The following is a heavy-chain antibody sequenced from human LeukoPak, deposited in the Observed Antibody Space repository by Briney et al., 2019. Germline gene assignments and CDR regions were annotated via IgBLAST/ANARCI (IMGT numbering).Heavy chain of an antibody. CDR3: ARDYGDYAGR. CDR1: GYTFTGSY. D-gene: IGHD4-17*01. V-gene: IGHV1-2*02. Sequence: GASVKVSSKASGYTFTGSYMHWVRPAPGQGLEWMGWINPNSGGTNYAQKFQGRVTMTRDTSISTAYMVLSRLRSDDAAVYYCARDYGDYAGRWGQGTLVTVS. J-gene: IGHJ4*02. CDR2: INPNSGGT.